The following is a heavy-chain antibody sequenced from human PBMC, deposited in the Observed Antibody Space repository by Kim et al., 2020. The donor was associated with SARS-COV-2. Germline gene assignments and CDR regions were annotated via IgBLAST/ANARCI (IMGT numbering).Heavy chain of an antibody. J-gene: IGHJ4*02. Sequence: ADSVKGRFTIPRENSKNTLYLQMNSRRAEDTALYYCARDSAPAGPSVLAFWGQGTLVTVSS. CDR3: ARDSAPAGPSVLAF. V-gene: IGHV3-30*03. D-gene: IGHD6-13*01.